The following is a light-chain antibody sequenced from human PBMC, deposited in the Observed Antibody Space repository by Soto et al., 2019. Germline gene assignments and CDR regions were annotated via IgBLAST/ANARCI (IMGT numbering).Light chain of an antibody. CDR1: QSVNNNY. V-gene: IGKV3-20*01. CDR2: GAS. J-gene: IGKJ1*01. CDR3: QQYGTSWWT. Sequence: EVVLTQSPGTLSLSPGERATLSCRASQSVNNNYLAWYHQKPGQPPRLLIYGASSRATGIPDRFSGSGSGTDFTLSISRLEPEDFAVYYCQQYGTSWWTFGQGTKVEIK.